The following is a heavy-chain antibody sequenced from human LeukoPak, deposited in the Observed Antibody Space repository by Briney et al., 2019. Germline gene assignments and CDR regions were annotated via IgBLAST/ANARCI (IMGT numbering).Heavy chain of an antibody. D-gene: IGHD3-22*01. CDR1: GLTFSSYA. V-gene: IGHV3-30*02. CDR3: AKEAYDSSGYYSGGYYYYGMDV. Sequence: GGSLRLSCAASGLTFSSYAMHWVRQAPGKGLEWAAVIWYDGSNKYYADSVKGRFTISRDNSKNTLYLQMNSLRAEDTAVYYCAKEAYDSSGYYSGGYYYYGMDVWGQGTTVTVSS. J-gene: IGHJ6*02. CDR2: IWYDGSNK.